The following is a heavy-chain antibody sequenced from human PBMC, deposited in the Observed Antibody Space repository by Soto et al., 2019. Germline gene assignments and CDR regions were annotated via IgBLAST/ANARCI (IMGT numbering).Heavy chain of an antibody. J-gene: IGHJ6*02. V-gene: IGHV4-61*01. CDR1: GGSVSSGSYY. CDR3: VRMDRSHLYGMDV. CDR2: IYYSGST. D-gene: IGHD2-15*01. Sequence: PSETLSLTCTVSGGSVSSGSYYWSWIRQPPGKGLEWIGYIYYSGSTNYNPSLKSRVTISVDTSKNQFSLKLSSVTAADTAVYYCVRMDRSHLYGMDVWGQGTTVTVSS.